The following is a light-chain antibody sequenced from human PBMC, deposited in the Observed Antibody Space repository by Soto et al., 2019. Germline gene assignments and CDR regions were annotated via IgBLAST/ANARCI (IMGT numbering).Light chain of an antibody. J-gene: IGLJ1*01. Sequence: QSVLTQPPSASGSPGQSVTISCTGTSSDVGGYNYVSWYQQHPGKAPKLMIYEVSKRPSGVPDRFSGSKSGNPASLTVSGLQAEDEADYYCSSYAGSTFYVFGTGTKVTVL. CDR2: EVS. V-gene: IGLV2-8*01. CDR1: SSDVGGYNY. CDR3: SSYAGSTFYV.